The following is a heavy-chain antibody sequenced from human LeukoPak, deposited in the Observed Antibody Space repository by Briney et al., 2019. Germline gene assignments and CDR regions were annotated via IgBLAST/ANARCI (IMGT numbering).Heavy chain of an antibody. CDR2: ISSSSSYI. J-gene: IGHJ4*02. Sequence: PGGSLRLSCAASGFTFSDYYMSWIRQAPGKGLEWVSSISSSSSYIYYADSVKGRFTISRDNAKNSLYLQMNSLRAEDTAVYYCARDLGIAVAGTVLGFDYWGQGTLVTVSS. D-gene: IGHD6-19*01. V-gene: IGHV3-11*06. CDR1: GFTFSDYY. CDR3: ARDLGIAVAGTVLGFDY.